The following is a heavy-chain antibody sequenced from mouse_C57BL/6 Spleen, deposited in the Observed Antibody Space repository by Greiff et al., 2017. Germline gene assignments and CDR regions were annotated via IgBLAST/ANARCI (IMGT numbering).Heavy chain of an antibody. J-gene: IGHJ3*01. CDR2: ISNGGGST. CDR1: GFTFSDYY. CDR3: ARQGLGGSFAY. Sequence: EVMLVESGGGLVQPGGSLKLSCAASGFTFSDYYMYWVRQTPEKRLEWVAYISNGGGSTYYPDTVKGRFTISRDNAKNTLYLQMSRLKSEDTAMYYCARQGLGGSFAYWGQGTLVTVSA. V-gene: IGHV5-12*01. D-gene: IGHD4-1*01.